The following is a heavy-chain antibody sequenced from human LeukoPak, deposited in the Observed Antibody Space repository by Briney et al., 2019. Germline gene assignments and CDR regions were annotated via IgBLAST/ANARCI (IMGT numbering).Heavy chain of an antibody. Sequence: GGSLRLSCAASGFTFSSYWMSWARQAPGKGLEWVANIKQDGSEKYYVDSVKGRFTISRDNAKNSLYLQMNSLRAEDTAIYYCARGVGGSSNYYYMDVWGKGTTVIGSS. J-gene: IGHJ6*03. CDR1: GFTFSSYW. CDR3: ARGVGGSSNYYYMDV. V-gene: IGHV3-7*01. D-gene: IGHD2-2*01. CDR2: IKQDGSEK.